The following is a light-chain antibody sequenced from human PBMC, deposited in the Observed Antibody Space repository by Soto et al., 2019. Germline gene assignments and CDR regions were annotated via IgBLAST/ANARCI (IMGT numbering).Light chain of an antibody. CDR2: LGS. Sequence: DIVMTQSPLSLPVTPGEPASISCRSSQSLLHSNGYNYLDWYLQKPGQSPQLLIYLGSNRASGVPDRFSGSGSGTDFTLKISRVEAEDVGVYYCMQALQPMYTLGQGTKLELK. CDR3: MQALQPMYT. J-gene: IGKJ2*01. V-gene: IGKV2-28*01. CDR1: QSLLHSNGYNY.